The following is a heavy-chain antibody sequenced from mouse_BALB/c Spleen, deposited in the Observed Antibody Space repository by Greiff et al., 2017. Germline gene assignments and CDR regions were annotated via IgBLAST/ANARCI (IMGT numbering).Heavy chain of an antibody. Sequence: EVMLVESGGGLVQPGGSRKLSCAASGFTFSSFGMHWVRQAPEKGLEWVAYISSGSSTIYYADTVKGRFTISRDNPKNTLFLQMTSLRSEDTAMYCCARSGAYYRYGREYYAMDYWGQGTSVTVSS. D-gene: IGHD2-14*01. CDR1: GFTFSSFG. J-gene: IGHJ4*01. CDR3: ARSGAYYRYGREYYAMDY. CDR2: ISSGSSTI. V-gene: IGHV5-17*02.